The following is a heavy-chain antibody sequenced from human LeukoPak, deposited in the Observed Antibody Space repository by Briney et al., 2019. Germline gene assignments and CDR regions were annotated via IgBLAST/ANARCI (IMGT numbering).Heavy chain of an antibody. CDR2: INHSGST. CDR3: ARVSAGIAARPNAFDI. V-gene: IGHV4-34*01. D-gene: IGHD6-6*01. J-gene: IGHJ3*02. Sequence: SETLSLTCAVYGGSFSGYYWSWLRQPPGKGLEWIGEINHSGSTNYNPSLKSRVTISVDTSKNQFSLKLSSVTAADTAVYYCARVSAGIAARPNAFDIWGQGTMVTVSS. CDR1: GGSFSGYY.